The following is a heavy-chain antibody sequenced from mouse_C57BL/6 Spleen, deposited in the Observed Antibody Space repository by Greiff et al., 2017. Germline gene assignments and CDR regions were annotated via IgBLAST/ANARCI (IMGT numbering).Heavy chain of an antibody. CDR3: ARWRYGKDYAMDY. CDR1: GYTFTDYY. D-gene: IGHD2-10*02. Sequence: VQLQQSGPELVKPGASVKISCKASGYTFTDYYMNWVKQSHGKSLEWIGDINPNNGGTSYNQKFKGKATLTVDKSSSTAYMELRSLTSEDSAVYYCARWRYGKDYAMDYWGQGTSVTVSS. V-gene: IGHV1-26*01. J-gene: IGHJ4*01. CDR2: INPNNGGT.